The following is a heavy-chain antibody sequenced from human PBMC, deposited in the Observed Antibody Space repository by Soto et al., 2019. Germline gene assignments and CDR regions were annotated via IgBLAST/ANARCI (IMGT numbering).Heavy chain of an antibody. CDR2: IYYRGST. V-gene: IGHV4-30-4*01. CDR3: AKVYKDSSGYHYSEYFQQ. CDR1: GGSISSGDYY. Sequence: QVQLQESGPGLVKPSQTLSLTCTVSGGSISSGDYYWSWIRQPPGKGLEWIGYIYYRGSTYYNPFLKSRVSISVDTSKNQLSLKLSSVTAADTDVYYCAKVYKDSSGYHYSEYFQQWGQGTLVTVSS. D-gene: IGHD3-22*01. J-gene: IGHJ1*01.